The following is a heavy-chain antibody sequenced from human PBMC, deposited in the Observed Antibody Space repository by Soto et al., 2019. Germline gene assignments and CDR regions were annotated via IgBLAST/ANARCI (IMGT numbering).Heavy chain of an antibody. CDR1: GGTFSSYA. D-gene: IGHD3-22*01. J-gene: IGHJ4*02. CDR3: ARDYYDSSGYPGAFDY. V-gene: IGHV1-69*13. Sequence: SVKVSCKASGGTFSSYAISWVRQAPGQGLEWMGGIIPIFGTANYAQKFQGRVTITADESTSTAYMELSSLRSEDTAVYYCARDYYDSSGYPGAFDYWGQGTLVTVSS. CDR2: IIPIFGTA.